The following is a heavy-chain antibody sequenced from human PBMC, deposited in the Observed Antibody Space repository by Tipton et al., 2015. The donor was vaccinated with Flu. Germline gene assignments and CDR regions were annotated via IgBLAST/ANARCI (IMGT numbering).Heavy chain of an antibody. V-gene: IGHV4-39*07. CDR3: ARESMIVVVIARYFDL. Sequence: TLSLTCTVSGGSISSSSYYWGWIRQPPGKGLEWIGSIYYRGGTYYNPSLKSRVTISVDTSKNQFSLKLSSVTAADTAVYYCARESMIVVVIARYFDLWGRGTLVTVSS. D-gene: IGHD3-22*01. J-gene: IGHJ2*01. CDR1: GGSISSSSYY. CDR2: IYYRGGT.